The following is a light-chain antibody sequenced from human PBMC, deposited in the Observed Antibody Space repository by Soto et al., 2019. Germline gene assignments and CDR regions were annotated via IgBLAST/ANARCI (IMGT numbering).Light chain of an antibody. V-gene: IGKV3-20*01. CDR3: QQYGSSRDT. CDR2: GAS. Sequence: EIVLTQSPGTLSLSPGERATLSCRASQSVSSSYLAWYQQKPGQAPRLLIYGASSRATSIPDRFSGSGSGTDFTLTISRLEPKDFAVYYCQQYGSSRDTFGQGTKLEIK. J-gene: IGKJ2*01. CDR1: QSVSSSY.